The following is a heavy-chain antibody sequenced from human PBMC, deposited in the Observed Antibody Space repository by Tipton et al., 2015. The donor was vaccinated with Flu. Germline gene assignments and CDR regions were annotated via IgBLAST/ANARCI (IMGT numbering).Heavy chain of an antibody. D-gene: IGHD3-9*01. CDR3: ARDRYDILTGSFSWFDP. J-gene: IGHJ5*02. Sequence: TLSLTCTVSGGSISSSSYYWGWIRQPPGKGLEWIGSVSHSGSTSYNPSLKSRIVMSVDTSKSQFSLTLMSVPAADTAVYYCARDRYDILTGSFSWFDPWGQGTLVTVSS. V-gene: IGHV4-39*07. CDR2: VSHSGST. CDR1: GGSISSSSYY.